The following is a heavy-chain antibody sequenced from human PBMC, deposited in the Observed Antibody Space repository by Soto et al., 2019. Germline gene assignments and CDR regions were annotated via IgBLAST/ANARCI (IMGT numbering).Heavy chain of an antibody. D-gene: IGHD2-8*02. J-gene: IGHJ4*02. Sequence: EVQLVESGGGLVQPGGSLRLSCSASGFTFSSYSMNWVRQAPGKGLEWVSYISSSSSVIYYADSVQGRFTISRDDAKNALYLQMNSLRVEDTAVYYCASWWDYDYWGQGTLVTVSP. CDR2: ISSSSSVI. V-gene: IGHV3-48*01. CDR1: GFTFSSYS. CDR3: ASWWDYDY.